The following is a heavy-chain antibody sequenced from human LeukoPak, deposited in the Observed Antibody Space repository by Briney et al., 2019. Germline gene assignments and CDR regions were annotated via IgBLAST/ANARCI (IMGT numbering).Heavy chain of an antibody. V-gene: IGHV3-23*01. CDR1: GFTFSSYA. D-gene: IGHD2-15*01. J-gene: IGHJ6*02. CDR3: ARARTRPPQPKNCSGGSCYSPVQSLYYYYGMDV. CDR2: ISGSGGST. Sequence: SGGSLRLSCAASGFTFSSYAMSWVRQAPGKGLEWVSAISGSGGSTYYADSVKGRFTISRDNSKNTLYLQMNGLRAEDTAVYYCARARTRPPQPKNCSGGSCYSPVQSLYYYYGMDVWGQGTTVTVSS.